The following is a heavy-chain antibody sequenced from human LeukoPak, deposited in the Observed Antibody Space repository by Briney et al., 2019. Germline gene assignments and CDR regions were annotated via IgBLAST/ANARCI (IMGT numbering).Heavy chain of an antibody. D-gene: IGHD6-19*01. CDR1: GFTFSSYW. Sequence: QPGGFLRLSCAASGFTFSSYWMGWVRQVPGKGLEWVANIKHDGGERYYVDSVKGRFTISRDNAKNSLYLQMDSLRADDTAVYFCARKFTVAGINWYFDLWGRGTLVTVSS. CDR3: ARKFTVAGINWYFDL. CDR2: IKHDGGER. J-gene: IGHJ2*01. V-gene: IGHV3-7*01.